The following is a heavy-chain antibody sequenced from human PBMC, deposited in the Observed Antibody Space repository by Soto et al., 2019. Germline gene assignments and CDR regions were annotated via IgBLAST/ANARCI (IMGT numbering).Heavy chain of an antibody. CDR1: GYTLTELS. D-gene: IGHD2-15*01. CDR3: ATSGFKRYCVGTHDSLDY. J-gene: IGHJ4*02. V-gene: IGHV1-24*01. CDR2: FDPEDGET. Sequence: ASVKVSCKVSGYTLTELSMHWVRQAPGKGLEWMGGFDPEDGETIYAQKFQGRVTMTEDTSTDTAYMELSSLRSEDTAVYYCATSGFKRYCVGTHDSLDYWGQGTLVTVSS.